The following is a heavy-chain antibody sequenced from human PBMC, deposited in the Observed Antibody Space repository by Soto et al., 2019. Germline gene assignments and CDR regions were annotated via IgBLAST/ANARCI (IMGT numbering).Heavy chain of an antibody. D-gene: IGHD1-26*01. CDR2: IYHSGST. Sequence: SETLSLTCTVSGGSISSGGYYWSWIRQHPGKGLESIGYIYHSGSTYYNPSLKSRVTISVDRSKKQFSLKLSSVTAADTAVYYCARRYGGNFDYWGQGTLVTVSS. CDR1: GGSISSGGYY. V-gene: IGHV4-30-2*02. J-gene: IGHJ4*02. CDR3: ARRYGGNFDY.